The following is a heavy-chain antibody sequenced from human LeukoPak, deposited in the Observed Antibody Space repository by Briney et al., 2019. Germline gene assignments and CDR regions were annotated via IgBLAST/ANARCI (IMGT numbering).Heavy chain of an antibody. CDR1: GFTVDRYG. V-gene: IGHV3-20*04. CDR2: IDWHDDST. Sequence: GGSLRLSCAASGFTVDRYGMSWVRQIPGKGLEWVSSIDWHDDSTYYADSVKGRFTISRDNSKNTLYLQMNSLRAEDTAVYYCARGVHYYDSSAPPDYWGQGTLVTVSS. D-gene: IGHD3-22*01. CDR3: ARGVHYYDSSAPPDY. J-gene: IGHJ4*02.